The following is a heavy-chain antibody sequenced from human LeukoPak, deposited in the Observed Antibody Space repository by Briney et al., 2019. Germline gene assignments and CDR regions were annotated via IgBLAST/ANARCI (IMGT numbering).Heavy chain of an antibody. Sequence: GGSLRLPCTASGFTFSTYSMNWVRQAPGKGLEWVASISDRGTYIYYADSVKGRFTISRDNAKNSLYLQMNSLRAEDTAVYYCANHIACGSTTCPPFDSWGQGTLVTVSS. CDR2: ISDRGTYI. D-gene: IGHD2-2*01. J-gene: IGHJ4*02. CDR1: GFTFSTYS. CDR3: ANHIACGSTTCPPFDS. V-gene: IGHV3-21*01.